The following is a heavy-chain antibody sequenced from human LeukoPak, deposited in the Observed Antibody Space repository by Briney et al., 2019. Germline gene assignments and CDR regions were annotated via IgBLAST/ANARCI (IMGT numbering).Heavy chain of an antibody. V-gene: IGHV3-66*02. D-gene: IGHD3-10*02. J-gene: IGHJ4*02. CDR3: AREPVRGVLDY. Sequence: GGSLRLSCAASGFTVSSNYMSWVRQAPGKGLEWVSVIYSGGSTYYADSVKGRFTISRDNSKNTLYLQMNRLRGEDTAVYYWAREPVRGVLDYWGQGTLVTVSS. CDR1: GFTVSSNY. CDR2: IYSGGST.